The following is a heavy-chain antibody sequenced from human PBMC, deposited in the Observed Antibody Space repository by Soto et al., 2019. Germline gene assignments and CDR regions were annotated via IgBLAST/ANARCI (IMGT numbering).Heavy chain of an antibody. CDR1: GYTFTSYG. CDR3: AREGSTYGYNSYIHYYGMDG. V-gene: IGHV1-18*01. Sequence: ASVKVSCKASGYTFTSYGISWVRQAPGQGLERMGWISAYNGNTNYAQKLQGRVTMTTDTSTSTAYMELRSLRSEDTAVYYCAREGSTYGYNSYIHYYGMDGWGQGNTVTLSS. J-gene: IGHJ6*02. CDR2: ISAYNGNT. D-gene: IGHD5-12*01.